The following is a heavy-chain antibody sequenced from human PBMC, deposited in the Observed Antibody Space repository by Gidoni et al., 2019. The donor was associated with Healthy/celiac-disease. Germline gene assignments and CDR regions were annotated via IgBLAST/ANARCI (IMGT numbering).Heavy chain of an antibody. CDR3: ATDSSSSWYAGPPRGNWFDP. Sequence: QVQLVQTGAEVKKPGASVKVPCKVSGYSLTQLSMHWVRQAPGKGLEWMGGFDPEDGKTIYAQKFQGRVTMTEDTSTDTAYMELSSLRSEDTAVYYCATDSSSSWYAGPPRGNWFDPWGQGTLVTVSS. V-gene: IGHV1-24*01. J-gene: IGHJ5*02. CDR1: GYSLTQLS. D-gene: IGHD6-13*01. CDR2: FDPEDGKT.